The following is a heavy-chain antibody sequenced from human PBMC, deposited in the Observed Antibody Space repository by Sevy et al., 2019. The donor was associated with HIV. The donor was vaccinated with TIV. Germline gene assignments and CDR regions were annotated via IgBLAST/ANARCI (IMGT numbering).Heavy chain of an antibody. CDR2: ITRDGKTK. Sequence: GGSLRLSCAASGFSFSSSSMNWLRQAPGKGLEWLAYITRDGKTKYYADFMKGRFTISRDNAQNSLFLQLNSLRDDDTAVYYCARDYSGSYYRFDLWGHGTLVTVSS. J-gene: IGHJ4*01. D-gene: IGHD1-26*01. V-gene: IGHV3-48*02. CDR3: ARDYSGSYYRFDL. CDR1: GFSFSSSS.